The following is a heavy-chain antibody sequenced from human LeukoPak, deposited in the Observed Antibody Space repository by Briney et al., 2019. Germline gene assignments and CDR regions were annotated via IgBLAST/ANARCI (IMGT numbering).Heavy chain of an antibody. V-gene: IGHV3-53*01. D-gene: IGHD7-27*01. CDR1: GFTVSSNY. CDR3: IRDGLGTSPYDL. Sequence: GGSLRLSCAASGFTVSSNYMSWVRQAPGKGLEWVSVIYSGGSTYYADSVKGRFTISRDNSKNTLYLQMDSLRPEDTAVYYCIRDGLGTSPYDLWGQGALVTVSS. J-gene: IGHJ5*02. CDR2: IYSGGST.